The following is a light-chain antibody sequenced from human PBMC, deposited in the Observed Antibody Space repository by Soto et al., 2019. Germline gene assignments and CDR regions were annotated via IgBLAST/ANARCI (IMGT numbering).Light chain of an antibody. J-gene: IGKJ4*01. V-gene: IGKV3-11*01. CDR2: DAS. CDR1: QNVGND. CDR3: QQRSAWPVT. Sequence: IVLTQSPATLSLSPGERATLSCRASQNVGNDFAAYHVRTGQAPRRLIFDASTRATGVPPRFSGSSSGSDFTLTISSLVPEDYALYYCQQRSAWPVTFGGGTSVLIK.